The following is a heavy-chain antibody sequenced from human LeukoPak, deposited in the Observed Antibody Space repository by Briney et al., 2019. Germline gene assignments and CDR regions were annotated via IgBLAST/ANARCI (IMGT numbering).Heavy chain of an antibody. J-gene: IGHJ4*02. V-gene: IGHV4-39*07. CDR3: ARDRVSSEGDPFDY. D-gene: IGHD6-25*01. CDR1: GGSISSSSYY. CDR2: IYYSGST. Sequence: SETLSLTCTVSGGSISSSSYYWGWIRQPPGKGLEWIGSIYYSGSTYYNPSLKSRVTISVDTSKNQFSLKLSSVTAADTAVYYCARDRVSSEGDPFDYWGQGTLVTVSS.